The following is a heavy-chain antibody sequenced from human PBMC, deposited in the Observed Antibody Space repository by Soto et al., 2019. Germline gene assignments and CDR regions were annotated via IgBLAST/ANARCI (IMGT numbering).Heavy chain of an antibody. CDR3: ARDHSGSYSLNYYYGMDV. CDR2: IRSKGYGGTT. D-gene: IGHD1-26*01. V-gene: IGHV3-49*04. Sequence: PGGSLRLSCTTSGFNFGEYSMSWVRQAPGKGLEWVGFIRSKGYGGTTEYAASVKDRFTISSDDSKSIAYLQMNSLKTEDTAVYYRARDHSGSYSLNYYYGMDVWGQGTTVTVSS. J-gene: IGHJ6*02. CDR1: GFNFGEYS.